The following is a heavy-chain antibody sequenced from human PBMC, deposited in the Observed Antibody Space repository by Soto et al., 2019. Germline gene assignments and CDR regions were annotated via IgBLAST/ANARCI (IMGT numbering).Heavy chain of an antibody. J-gene: IGHJ4*02. CDR1: GGTFSSYA. D-gene: IGHD5-12*01. V-gene: IGHV1-69*12. CDR3: VRVVAIPGYPDN. CDR2: IVPIVDTS. Sequence: QVQLVQSGAEVRQPASSVKVSCKTSGGTFSSYAITWVRQAPGQGLEWMGGIVPIVDTSTYAQKFQGRVTITADESTSTVYMELSSLRSDDTAVYYCVRVVAIPGYPDNWGQGTLVCVSS.